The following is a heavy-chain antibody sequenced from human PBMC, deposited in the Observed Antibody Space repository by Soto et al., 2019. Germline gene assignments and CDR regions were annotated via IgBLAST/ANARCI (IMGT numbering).Heavy chain of an antibody. D-gene: IGHD2-15*01. V-gene: IGHV1-18*01. J-gene: IGHJ5*02. CDR3: ARDLGYCSGGSCYRNWFDP. Sequence: GASVKVSCKASGYTFTSYGISWVRQAPRQGLEWMGWISAYNGNTNYAQKLQGRVTMTTDTSTSTAYMELRSLRFDDTAVYYCARDLGYCSGGSCYRNWFDPWGQGTLVTVSS. CDR1: GYTFTSYG. CDR2: ISAYNGNT.